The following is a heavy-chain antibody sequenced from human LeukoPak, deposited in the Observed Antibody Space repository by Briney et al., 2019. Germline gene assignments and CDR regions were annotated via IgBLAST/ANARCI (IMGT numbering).Heavy chain of an antibody. CDR2: IWYDGSNR. Sequence: PGMSLRLSCAASGFSLSNYGVHWVRQAPGKGLEWVTVIWYDGSNRYYADSVKGRITVSRDTSRNTLDLKINSLRVDDTAIYYCARGTGAKRYYFDLWGQGIMVTVSS. D-gene: IGHD2-2*01. CDR3: ARGTGAKRYYFDL. V-gene: IGHV3-33*01. J-gene: IGHJ4*02. CDR1: GFSLSNYG.